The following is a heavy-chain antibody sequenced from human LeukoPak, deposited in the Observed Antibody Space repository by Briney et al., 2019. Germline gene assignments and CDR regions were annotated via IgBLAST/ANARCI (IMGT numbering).Heavy chain of an antibody. V-gene: IGHV4-30-2*01. CDR2: IYHSGST. Sequence: SETLSLTCTVSGGSISSGGYYWSWIRQPPGKGLEWIGYIYHSGSTYYNPSLKSRVTISVDRSKNQFSLKLSSVTAADTAVYYCARDQEGIAAPGTRWGQGTLVTVSS. J-gene: IGHJ4*02. CDR3: ARDQEGIAAPGTR. D-gene: IGHD6-13*01. CDR1: GGSISSGGYY.